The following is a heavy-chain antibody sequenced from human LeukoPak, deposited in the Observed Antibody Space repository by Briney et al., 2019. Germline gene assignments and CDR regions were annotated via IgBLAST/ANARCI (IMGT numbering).Heavy chain of an antibody. Sequence: SQTLSLTCAISEDSLSSNSAAWNWIRQSPSRGLECLGRTYYRSKWHNDYAISVKSRITINRDTSKNQFSLHLNSVTPEDTAVYYCARDLCSSSNCPNNWIDPWGQGTLVTVSS. V-gene: IGHV6-1*01. CDR1: EDSLSSNSAA. CDR3: ARDLCSSSNCPNNWIDP. D-gene: IGHD2-2*01. J-gene: IGHJ5*02. CDR2: TYYRSKWHN.